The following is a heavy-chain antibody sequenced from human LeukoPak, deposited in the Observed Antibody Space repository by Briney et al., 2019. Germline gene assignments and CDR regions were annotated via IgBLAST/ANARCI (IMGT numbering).Heavy chain of an antibody. J-gene: IGHJ6*02. V-gene: IGHV3-21*01. CDR3: AREGRTPRYYYYCMDV. CDR2: ISISRSYI. CDR1: LFTFSRYS. Sequence: GGSLRLSCAPSLFTFSRYSMNWVRQAPGRGVEWVSSISISRSYIYYAHSVQGRFTITRDNAKNSLYLQMNSLRAEDTAVYYCAREGRTPRYYYYCMDVWGQGTTVTVSS. D-gene: IGHD1-14*01.